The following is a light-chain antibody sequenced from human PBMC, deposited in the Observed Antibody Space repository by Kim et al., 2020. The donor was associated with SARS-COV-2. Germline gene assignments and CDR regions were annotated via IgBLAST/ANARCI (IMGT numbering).Light chain of an antibody. CDR1: SSDVGNYNL. J-gene: IGLJ2*01. CDR3: CSYAGSSTFVV. Sequence: QSALTQPASVSGSPGQSITISCTGTSSDVGNYNLVSWYRQRPGKAPKLIIFEVSKRPSGVSDRFSGSKSGDTASLTISGLQAEDEGDYYCCSYAGSSTFVVFGGGTKLTVL. V-gene: IGLV2-23*02. CDR2: EVS.